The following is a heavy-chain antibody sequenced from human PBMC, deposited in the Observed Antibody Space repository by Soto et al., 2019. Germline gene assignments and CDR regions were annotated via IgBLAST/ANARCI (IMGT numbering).Heavy chain of an antibody. CDR1: GGSINSGGYY. Sequence: QVQLQESGPGLVKPSQTLSLTCTVSGGSINSGGYYWSWIRQPPGQGLEWIGYISYSGNTYYNPSLKSRLTISLDSSRNQFSLKLSSGTATDTAVYYCAKDGCGANCFQQDIWADLDIWGQGKMVTVSS. V-gene: IGHV4-30-4*01. CDR3: AKDGCGANCFQQDIWADLDI. CDR2: ISYSGNT. J-gene: IGHJ3*02. D-gene: IGHD2-21*02.